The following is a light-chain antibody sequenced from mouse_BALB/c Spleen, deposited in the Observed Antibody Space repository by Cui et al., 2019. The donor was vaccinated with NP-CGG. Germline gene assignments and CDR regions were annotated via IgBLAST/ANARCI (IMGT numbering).Light chain of an antibody. CDR2: GTN. CDR1: TGAFTTSNY. Sequence: QAVVTQEPALTTSPGETVTLTCRSSTGAFTTSNYANWVQDKPDHLVTGLIGGTNNRAPGVPARFSGSLIGDKAALTITGTQTEDEAIYFCALWYSNHWVFGGGTKLTVL. J-gene: IGLJ1*01. V-gene: IGLV1*01. CDR3: ALWYSNHWV.